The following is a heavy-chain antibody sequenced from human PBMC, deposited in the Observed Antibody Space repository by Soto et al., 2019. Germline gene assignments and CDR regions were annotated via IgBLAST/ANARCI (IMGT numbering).Heavy chain of an antibody. J-gene: IGHJ4*02. D-gene: IGHD6-19*01. CDR2: IYSGGST. Sequence: EVQLVESGGGLVQPGGSLRLSCAASGFTVSSNYMSWVRQAPGKGLEWVSVIYSGGSTYYADSVKGRFTISRDNSKTTLYLQMNSLRAEDTAVYYCARGPGWGIAVAGTGYWGQGTLVTVSS. V-gene: IGHV3-66*01. CDR1: GFTVSSNY. CDR3: ARGPGWGIAVAGTGY.